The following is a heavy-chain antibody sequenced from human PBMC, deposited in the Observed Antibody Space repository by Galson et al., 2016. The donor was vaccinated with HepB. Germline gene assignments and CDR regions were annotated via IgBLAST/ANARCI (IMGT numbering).Heavy chain of an antibody. CDR2: IIPIFRTT. D-gene: IGHD1-26*01. J-gene: IGHJ4*02. CDR1: GGTFSSYA. V-gene: IGHV1-69*13. Sequence: SVKVSCKASGGTFSSYALSWVRQAPGQGLEWMGRIIPIFRTTNYAQKFQGRVSMTADESTSTAYMELSSLRSEDTAVYYCARPQREGGNYYSFDYWGQGTLVTVSS. CDR3: ARPQREGGNYYSFDY.